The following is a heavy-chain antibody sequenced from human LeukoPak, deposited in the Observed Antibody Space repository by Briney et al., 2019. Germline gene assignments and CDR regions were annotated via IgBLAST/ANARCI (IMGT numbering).Heavy chain of an antibody. D-gene: IGHD2-2*01. CDR2: IYYSGST. CDR3: ASSYCNSTSCPFFSFDP. J-gene: IGHJ5*02. CDR1: GVTISSYH. V-gene: IGHV4-59*01. Sequence: PSETLSLTCAVSGVTISSYHWSWIRQSPRKGLEWVGYIYYSGSTNYYPSLKSRVTISVNTSKNQFSLKLSSVDAADTAVYYCASSYCNSTSCPFFSFDPGGQGTLVTVSS.